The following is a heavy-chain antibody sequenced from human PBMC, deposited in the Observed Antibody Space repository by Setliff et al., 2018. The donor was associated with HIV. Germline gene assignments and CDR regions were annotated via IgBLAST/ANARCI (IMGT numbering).Heavy chain of an antibody. J-gene: IGHJ4*02. D-gene: IGHD3-10*01. CDR2: INHSGST. Sequence: SETLSLTCAVYGGPFSGYYWSWIRQPPGKGLEWIGEINHSGSTNYNPSLKSRVTISVDTSKNQFSLKLSSVTAADTAVYYCARHGDVGYWGQGTLVTVSS. V-gene: IGHV4-34*01. CDR1: GGPFSGYY. CDR3: ARHGDVGY.